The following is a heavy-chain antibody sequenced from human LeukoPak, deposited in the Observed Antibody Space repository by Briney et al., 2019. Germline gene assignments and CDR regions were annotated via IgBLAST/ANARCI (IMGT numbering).Heavy chain of an antibody. CDR2: ISGSGGST. Sequence: GGSLRLSCAASGFTFSSYAMSWVRQVPGKGLEWVSAISGSGGSTYYADSVKGRFTISRDNSKNTLYLQMNSLRAEDTAVYYCAKPIRYCSSTSCNPTDYWGQGTLVTVSS. CDR1: GFTFSSYA. J-gene: IGHJ4*02. V-gene: IGHV3-23*01. D-gene: IGHD2-2*01. CDR3: AKPIRYCSSTSCNPTDY.